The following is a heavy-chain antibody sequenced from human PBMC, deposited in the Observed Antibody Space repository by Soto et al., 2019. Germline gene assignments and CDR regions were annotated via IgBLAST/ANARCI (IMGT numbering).Heavy chain of an antibody. J-gene: IGHJ3*02. CDR2: IRNRANRYTT. Sequence: PGGSLRLSCAASGFIFSDHYMDWVRQAPGKGLEWVGRIRNRANRYTTEYAASVKDRFAISRDDSKDSLYLQMNGLKIEDTAVYYCAKVRSVTWGVDAFDMWGQGTLVTVSS. CDR1: GFIFSDHY. D-gene: IGHD3-10*01. CDR3: AKVRSVTWGVDAFDM. V-gene: IGHV3-72*01.